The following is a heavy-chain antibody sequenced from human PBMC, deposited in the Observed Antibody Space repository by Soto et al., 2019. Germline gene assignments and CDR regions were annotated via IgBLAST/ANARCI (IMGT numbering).Heavy chain of an antibody. CDR3: ARGPAAFYCYYGMDV. D-gene: IGHD3-3*02. CDR2: INHSGST. Sequence: SETLSLTCAVYGGSFSGYYWSWIRQPPGKGLEWIGEINHSGSTNYNPSLKSRVTISVDTSKNQFSLKLSSVTAADTAVYYCARGPAAFYCYYGMDVWGQGTTVTVSS. CDR1: GGSFSGYY. V-gene: IGHV4-34*01. J-gene: IGHJ6*02.